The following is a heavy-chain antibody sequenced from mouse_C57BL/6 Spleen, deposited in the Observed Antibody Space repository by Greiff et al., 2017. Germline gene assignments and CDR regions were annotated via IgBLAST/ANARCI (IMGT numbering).Heavy chain of an antibody. CDR1: GYTFTSYW. Sequence: QVHVKQSGAELAKPGASVKLSCKASGYTFTSYWMHWVKQRPGQGLEWIGYINPSSGYTKYNQKFKDKATLTADKSSSTAYMQLSSLTYGDSAVYYCARPTAQAPYFDYWGQGTTLTVSS. V-gene: IGHV1-7*01. CDR3: ARPTAQAPYFDY. J-gene: IGHJ2*01. D-gene: IGHD3-2*02. CDR2: INPSSGYT.